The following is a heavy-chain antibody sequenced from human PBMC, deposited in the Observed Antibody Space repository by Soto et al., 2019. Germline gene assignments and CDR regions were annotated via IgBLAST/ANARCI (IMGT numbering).Heavy chain of an antibody. D-gene: IGHD5-12*01. J-gene: IGHJ6*03. Sequence: PSQTLSLTCAISGVSVSSNSAGWNWVRQTPSRGLEWLGRTYYKSRWFNNYAVSVKSRITINPDTSQNQFSLHLDSVTPEDTAVYFCARGSWDDVSGHYYMDVWGKGTTVTVSS. CDR1: GVSVSSNSAG. CDR2: TYYKSRWFN. CDR3: ARGSWDDVSGHYYMDV. V-gene: IGHV6-1*01.